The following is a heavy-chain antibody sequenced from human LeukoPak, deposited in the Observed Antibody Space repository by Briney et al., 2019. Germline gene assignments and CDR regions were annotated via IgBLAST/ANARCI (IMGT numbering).Heavy chain of an antibody. CDR1: GFTFSSYA. CDR3: ANLYYDILTGSTRHYYYYMDV. CDR2: ISGSGGST. D-gene: IGHD3-9*01. J-gene: IGHJ6*03. V-gene: IGHV3-23*01. Sequence: GGSLRLSCAASGFTFSSYAMSWVRQAPGKGLEWVSAISGSGGSTYYADSVKGRFTISRDNSKNTLYLQMNSLRAEDTAVYYCANLYYDILTGSTRHYYYYMDVWGKGTTVTISS.